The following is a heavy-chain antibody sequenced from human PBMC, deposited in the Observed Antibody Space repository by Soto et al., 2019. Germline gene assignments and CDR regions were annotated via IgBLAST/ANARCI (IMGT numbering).Heavy chain of an antibody. CDR1: GFTFSSYE. Sequence: GGSLRLSCAASGFTFSSYEMNWVRQAPGKGLEWVSYISSSGSTIYYADSVKGRFTISRDNSKNTLYLQMNSLRAEDTAVYYCASSVLGDPFDYWGQGTLVTVSS. D-gene: IGHD2-15*01. CDR2: ISSSGSTI. V-gene: IGHV3-48*03. J-gene: IGHJ4*02. CDR3: ASSVLGDPFDY.